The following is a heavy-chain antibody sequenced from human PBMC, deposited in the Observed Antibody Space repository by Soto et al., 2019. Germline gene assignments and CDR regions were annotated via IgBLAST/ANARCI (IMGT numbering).Heavy chain of an antibody. CDR2: INPNSGGT. J-gene: IGHJ3*02. CDR3: ATDSPSVPVVWRIADAFDI. Sequence: ASVKVSCKASGYTFTDYYIHWVRQAPGQGLEWMGWINPNSGGTNYAQKFLDRVTMTTDPSIGTAYMELSRLRSDDTAAYYCATDSPSVPVVWRIADAFDIWGQGTVVTVSS. CDR1: GYTFTDYY. V-gene: IGHV1-2*02. D-gene: IGHD3-3*01.